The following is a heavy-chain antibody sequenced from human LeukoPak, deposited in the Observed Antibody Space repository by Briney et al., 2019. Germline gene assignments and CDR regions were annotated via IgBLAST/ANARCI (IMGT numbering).Heavy chain of an antibody. CDR3: ARYCSGGSCYPRRAFDI. V-gene: IGHV7-4-1*02. Sequence: ASGKVSCKASGYTFTSYAMNWVRQAPGQGLEWMGWINTNTGNPTYAQGFTGRFVFSLDTSVSTAYLQISSLKAEDTAVYYCARYCSGGSCYPRRAFDIWGQGTMVTVSS. D-gene: IGHD2-15*01. J-gene: IGHJ3*02. CDR2: INTNTGNP. CDR1: GYTFTSYA.